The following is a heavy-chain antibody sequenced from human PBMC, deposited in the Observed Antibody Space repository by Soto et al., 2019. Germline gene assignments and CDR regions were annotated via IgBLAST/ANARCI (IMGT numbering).Heavy chain of an antibody. CDR3: ARASKSGWYPDY. CDR1: GGAINSYY. D-gene: IGHD6-19*01. Sequence: SETLSLTCTVSGGAINSYYWSWIRQAPGKGLEWIGYIYNSGSPNYNPSLTSRVTISVATSKNQFSLKLSSVTAADTAVYYCARASKSGWYPDYWGQGALVTVSS. CDR2: IYNSGSP. J-gene: IGHJ4*02. V-gene: IGHV4-59*01.